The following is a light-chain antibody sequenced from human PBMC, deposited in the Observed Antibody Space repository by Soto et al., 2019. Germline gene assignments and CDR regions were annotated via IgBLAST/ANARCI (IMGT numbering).Light chain of an antibody. CDR1: SSDVGAYDS. J-gene: IGLJ1*01. CDR3: SSYTSSSTLV. Sequence: QSALAQPASVSGSPGQSITISCTGTSSDVGAYDSVSWYQQHPHKAPQVIIYKGTQRPSGVSNRFSGSKSGNTASLTISGLQAEDEADYYCSSYTSSSTLVFGTGTKLTVL. CDR2: KGT. V-gene: IGLV2-14*02.